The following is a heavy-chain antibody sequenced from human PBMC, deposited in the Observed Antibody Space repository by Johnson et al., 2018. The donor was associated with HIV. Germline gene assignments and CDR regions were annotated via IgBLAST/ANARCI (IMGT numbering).Heavy chain of an antibody. CDR1: GFTVSSNY. V-gene: IGHV3-30*02. D-gene: IGHD7-27*01. CDR2: IRYDGSNK. J-gene: IGHJ3*02. CDR3: ASSWGNAFDI. Sequence: QVQLVESGGGVVQPGGSLRLSCAASGFTVSSNYMSWVRQAPGKGLEWVAFIRYDGSNKYYADSVKGRFTISRDNSKNTLYLQMNSLRAEDTAVYYCASSWGNAFDIWGQGTMVTVSS.